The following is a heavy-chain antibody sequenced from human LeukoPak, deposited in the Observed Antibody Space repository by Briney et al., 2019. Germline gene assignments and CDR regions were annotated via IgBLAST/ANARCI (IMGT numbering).Heavy chain of an antibody. CDR3: ARVHCSSTSCNYYYGMDV. Sequence: PSETLSLTCAVYGGSFSGYYWSWIRQPPGKGLEWIGEINHSGSTNYNPSLKSRVTISVDTSKNQFSLKLSSVTAADTAVYYCARVHCSSTSCNYYYGMDVWGQGTTVTVSS. V-gene: IGHV4-34*01. CDR1: GGSFSGYY. J-gene: IGHJ6*02. D-gene: IGHD2-2*01. CDR2: INHSGST.